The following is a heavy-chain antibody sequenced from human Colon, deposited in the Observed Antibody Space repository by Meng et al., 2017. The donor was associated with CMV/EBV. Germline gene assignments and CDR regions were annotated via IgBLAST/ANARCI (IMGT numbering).Heavy chain of an antibody. CDR3: AKHDTKYGYGRDYFEY. V-gene: IGHV3-23*01. J-gene: IGHJ4*01. CDR2: ISGSGGGT. Sequence: GESLKISCVGSGFTFKSYAMSWVRQAPGKGLEWVASISGSGGGTYYGDSVKGRFTISRDNSNNTLYLQMRSLRAEDTAVYYCAKHDTKYGYGRDYFEYWGQGILVTVSS. CDR1: GFTFKSYA. D-gene: IGHD5-18*01.